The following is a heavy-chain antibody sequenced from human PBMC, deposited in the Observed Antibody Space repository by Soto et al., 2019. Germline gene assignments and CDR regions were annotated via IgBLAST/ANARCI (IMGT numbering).Heavy chain of an antibody. Sequence: PGESLKISCKGSGYSFTSYWIGWVRQMPGKGLEWMGIIYPGDSDTRYSPSFQGQVTISADKSISTAYLQWSSPQASDTAMYYCARNRGYSYGYDYGMDVWGQGTTVTVSS. CDR1: GYSFTSYW. CDR3: ARNRGYSYGYDYGMDV. J-gene: IGHJ6*02. CDR2: IYPGDSDT. D-gene: IGHD5-18*01. V-gene: IGHV5-51*01.